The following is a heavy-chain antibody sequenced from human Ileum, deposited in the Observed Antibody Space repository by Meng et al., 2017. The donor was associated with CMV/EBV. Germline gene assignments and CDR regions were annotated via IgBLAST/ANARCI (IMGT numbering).Heavy chain of an antibody. Sequence: GGSLRLSCAASGFTFSSYAMSWVRQAPGKGLEWVSSISGSGGSTYYADSVKGQFTISRDNSKDTLYLQMNSLRAEDTAVYYCATTILSGSYFDYWGQGTLVTVSS. D-gene: IGHD1-26*01. CDR1: GFTFSSYA. J-gene: IGHJ4*02. V-gene: IGHV3-23*01. CDR2: ISGSGGST. CDR3: ATTILSGSYFDY.